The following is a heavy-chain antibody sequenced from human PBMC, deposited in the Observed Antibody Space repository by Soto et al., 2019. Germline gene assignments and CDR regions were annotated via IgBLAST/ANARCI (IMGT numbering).Heavy chain of an antibody. CDR2: ISAYTDNT. Sequence: ASVKVSCKASGYPFTTYGITWVRQAPGQGLEWLGWISAYTDNTNYAQNLQGRVTMTTDTSTSTAYMELRSLRSDDTAVYYCARETWHYDYDYGVDVWVQWTTVTVSS. CDR3: ARETWHYDYDYGVDV. J-gene: IGHJ6*02. CDR1: GYPFTTYG. V-gene: IGHV1-18*04.